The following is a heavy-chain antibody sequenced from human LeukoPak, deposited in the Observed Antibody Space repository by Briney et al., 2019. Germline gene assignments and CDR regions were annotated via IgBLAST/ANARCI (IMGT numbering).Heavy chain of an antibody. J-gene: IGHJ4*02. Sequence: GGSLRLSCVASGFTFSSSWMSWVRQAPGKGLEWVSTISGGGGSTYYADSVKGRFTISRDNSKNTLYLQVNSLRAEDTAVYYCAKGGKWDVTPFDYWGQGTLVTVSS. CDR3: AKGGKWDVTPFDY. CDR2: ISGGGGST. CDR1: GFTFSSSW. D-gene: IGHD1-26*01. V-gene: IGHV3-23*01.